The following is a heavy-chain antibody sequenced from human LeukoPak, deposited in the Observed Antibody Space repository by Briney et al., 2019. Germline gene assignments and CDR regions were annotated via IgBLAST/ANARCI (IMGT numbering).Heavy chain of an antibody. Sequence: SCKASGYTFTGYYMHWVRQAPGKGLEWVAVISYDGSNKYYADSVKGRFTISRDNSKNTLYLQMNSLRAEDTAVYYCARERGRYSSSSPVDYWGQGTLVTVSS. CDR1: GYTFTGYY. CDR2: ISYDGSNK. J-gene: IGHJ4*02. D-gene: IGHD6-6*01. CDR3: ARERGRYSSSSPVDY. V-gene: IGHV3-30-3*01.